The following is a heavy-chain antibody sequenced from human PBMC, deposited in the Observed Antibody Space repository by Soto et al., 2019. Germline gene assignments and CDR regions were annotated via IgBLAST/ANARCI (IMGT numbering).Heavy chain of an antibody. CDR3: ARIASTGRGWDV. V-gene: IGHV3-7*01. J-gene: IGHJ6*02. D-gene: IGHD6-13*01. CDR1: GFTFSXYW. Sequence: EVQLVASGGGLVQPGGSLXXXXXAXGFTFSXYWMSWVRQAPVKGLEWVGNIKQDGSEKNYVDFVEGRFTISRDNAENSLYLQVNSLRVEDTAVYYCARIASTGRGWDVWXQGTTVVVSS. CDR2: IKQDGSEK.